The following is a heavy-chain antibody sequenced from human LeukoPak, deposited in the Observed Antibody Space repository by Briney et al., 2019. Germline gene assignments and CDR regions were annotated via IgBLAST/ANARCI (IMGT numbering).Heavy chain of an antibody. CDR3: AIKGCSSTSCYDPYYFDY. CDR1: GFTFSSYS. D-gene: IGHD2-2*01. Sequence: GGSLRLSCAASGFTFSSYSMNWVRQAPGKGLEWVSSISSSSSYKYYADSMKGRFTISRDNAKNSLYLQMNSLRAEDTAVYYCAIKGCSSTSCYDPYYFDYWGQGTLVTVSS. V-gene: IGHV3-21*04. J-gene: IGHJ4*02. CDR2: ISSSSSYK.